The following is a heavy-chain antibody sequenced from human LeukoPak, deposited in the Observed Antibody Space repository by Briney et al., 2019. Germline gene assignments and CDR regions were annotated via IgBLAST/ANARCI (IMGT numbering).Heavy chain of an antibody. CDR1: GFTFSNYW. V-gene: IGHV3-7*01. D-gene: IGHD3-3*01. Sequence: GGSLRLSCEGSGFTFSNYWMSWVRQAPGKGLEWVANIQQHGSETYYGDSVKGRFTISRDNAKNSLYLQMNSLRAEDTAVYYCARDPYYDFWSGDEYFDYWGQGTLVTVSS. CDR3: ARDPYYDFWSGDEYFDY. CDR2: IQQHGSET. J-gene: IGHJ4*02.